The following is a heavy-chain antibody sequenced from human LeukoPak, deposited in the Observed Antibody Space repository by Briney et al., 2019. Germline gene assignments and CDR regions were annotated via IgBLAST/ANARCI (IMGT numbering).Heavy chain of an antibody. V-gene: IGHV1-18*01. Sequence: ASVKVSCKASGYTFTSYGIGWVRQALGQGLEWMGWISAYNGNTNYAQKLQGRVTMTTDTSTSTAYMELRSLRSDDTAVYYCARDGAYYYDSSGYPDYWGQGTLVTVSS. CDR2: ISAYNGNT. CDR1: GYTFTSYG. J-gene: IGHJ4*02. D-gene: IGHD3-22*01. CDR3: ARDGAYYYDSSGYPDY.